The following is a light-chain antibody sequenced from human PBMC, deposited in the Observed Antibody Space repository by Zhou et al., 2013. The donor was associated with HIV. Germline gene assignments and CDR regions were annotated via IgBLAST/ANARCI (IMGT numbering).Light chain of an antibody. CDR3: QQRGKLFT. J-gene: IGKJ3*01. CDR2: DAS. Sequence: EIVLTQSPATLSLSPGERATLSCRASQSISSYLAWYQQKPGQAPRLLIYDASNRATGIPARFSGSGSGTDFTLTIGSLEPEDFAVYYCQQRGKLFTFGPGTKVDIK. V-gene: IGKV3-11*01. CDR1: QSISSY.